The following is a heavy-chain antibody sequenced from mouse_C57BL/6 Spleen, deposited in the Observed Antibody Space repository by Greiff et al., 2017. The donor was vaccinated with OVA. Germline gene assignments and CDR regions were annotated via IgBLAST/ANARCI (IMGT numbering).Heavy chain of an antibody. CDR2: IDPEDGET. J-gene: IGHJ3*01. D-gene: IGHD1-1*01. Sequence: VQLQQSGAELVKPGASVKLSCTASGFNIKDSYMHWVKQRTEQGLAWIGRIDPEDGETKYAPKFQGKATITADTSSNTAYLQLSSLTSEDTAVYYCAGYYYGSSPFFAYWGQGTLVTVSA. CDR1: GFNIKDSY. V-gene: IGHV14-2*01. CDR3: AGYYYGSSPFFAY.